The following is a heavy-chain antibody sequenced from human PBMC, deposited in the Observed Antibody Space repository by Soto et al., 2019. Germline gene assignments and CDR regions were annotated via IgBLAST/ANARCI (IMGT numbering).Heavy chain of an antibody. CDR2: IWFDGSNK. J-gene: IGHJ6*02. CDR3: ARDLGSTTWYSYYYYGMDV. D-gene: IGHD6-13*01. CDR1: GFTFSSYG. Sequence: QVQLVESGGGVVQPGRSQRLSCAASGFTFSSYGTHWVRQAPGKGLEWVTVIWFDGSNKYYADSVKGRFTISRDNSKNTLYLQMNSLRAEDTAVYYCARDLGSTTWYSYYYYGMDVWGQGTTVTVSS. V-gene: IGHV3-33*01.